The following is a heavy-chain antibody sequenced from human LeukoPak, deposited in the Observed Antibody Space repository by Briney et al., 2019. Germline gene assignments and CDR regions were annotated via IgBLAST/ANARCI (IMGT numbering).Heavy chain of an antibody. D-gene: IGHD1-26*01. CDR2: ISAYNGNT. CDR1: GYTFTSYG. Sequence: ASVKVSCKASGYTFTSYGISWVRQAPGQGLEWMGWISAYNGNTNYAQKFQGRVTMTRDTSISTAYMELSRLRSDDTAVYYCARDSGLEGATDWDYYYYYYYMDVWGKGTTVTVSS. J-gene: IGHJ6*03. V-gene: IGHV1-18*01. CDR3: ARDSGLEGATDWDYYYYYYYMDV.